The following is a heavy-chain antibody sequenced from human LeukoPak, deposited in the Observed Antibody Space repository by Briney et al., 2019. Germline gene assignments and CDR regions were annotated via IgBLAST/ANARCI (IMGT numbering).Heavy chain of an antibody. Sequence: ASVKVSCKASGYTFTSYGISWVRQAPGQGLEWMGWISAYDGNTNYAQKRQGRVTMTTDTSTSTAYMELRSLRSDDTAVYYCVRDCSVYCSSISCCFRAFDIWGQGTMVTVSS. CDR3: VRDCSVYCSSISCCFRAFDI. CDR1: GYTFTSYG. D-gene: IGHD2-2*01. V-gene: IGHV1-18*01. J-gene: IGHJ3*02. CDR2: ISAYDGNT.